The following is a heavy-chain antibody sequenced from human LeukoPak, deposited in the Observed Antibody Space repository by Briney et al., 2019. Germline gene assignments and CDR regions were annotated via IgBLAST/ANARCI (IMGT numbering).Heavy chain of an antibody. V-gene: IGHV3-30*18. D-gene: IGHD3-22*01. CDR1: GFTFSSYG. CDR3: AKVPYYYDSSGYIYFDY. J-gene: IGHJ4*02. Sequence: PGGSLRLSCAASGFTFSSYGMHWVRQAPGKGLEWVAVISYDGSNKYYADSVKGRFTISRDNSKNTLYLQMNSLRAEDTAVYYCAKVPYYYDSSGYIYFDYWGQGTLVTVSS. CDR2: ISYDGSNK.